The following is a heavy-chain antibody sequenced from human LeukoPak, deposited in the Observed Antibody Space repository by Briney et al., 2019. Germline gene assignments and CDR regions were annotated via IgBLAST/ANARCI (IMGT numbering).Heavy chain of an antibody. CDR2: IIPIFGTA. CDR1: GGTFSSYA. CDR3: ARAKNRLGYSSSHFDY. V-gene: IGHV1-69*05. D-gene: IGHD6-6*01. Sequence: SVKVSFKASGGTFSSYAISWVRQAPGQGLEWMGGIIPIFGTANYAQKFQGRVTITTDESTSTAYMELSSLRSEDTAVYYCARAKNRLGYSSSHFDYWGQGTLVTVSS. J-gene: IGHJ4*02.